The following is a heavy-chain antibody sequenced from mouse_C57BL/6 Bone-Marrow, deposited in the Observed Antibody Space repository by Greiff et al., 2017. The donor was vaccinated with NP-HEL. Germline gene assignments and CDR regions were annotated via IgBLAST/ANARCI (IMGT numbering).Heavy chain of an antibody. D-gene: IGHD2-4*01. CDR3: ASMITRRFAY. J-gene: IGHJ3*01. CDR1: GFTFSSYG. CDR2: ISSGGSYT. V-gene: IGHV5-6*01. Sequence: EVKLMESGGDLVKPGGSLKLSCAASGFTFSSYGMSWVRQTPDKRLEWVATISSGGSYTYYPDSVKGRFTISRDNAKNTLYLQMSRLKSEDTAMYYCASMITRRFAYWGQGTLVTVSA.